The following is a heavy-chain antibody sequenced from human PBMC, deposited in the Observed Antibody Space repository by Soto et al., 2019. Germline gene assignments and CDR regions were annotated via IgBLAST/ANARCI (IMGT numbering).Heavy chain of an antibody. Sequence: SVKVSCKASGGTFSSYAISWVRQAPGQGLEWMGGIIPIFGTANYAQKFQGRVTITADESTSTAYMELSSLRSEDTAVYYCARDPSPRMSELGYWGQGTLVTVSS. D-gene: IGHD3-3*02. CDR1: GGTFSSYA. J-gene: IGHJ4*02. CDR2: IIPIFGTA. V-gene: IGHV1-69*13. CDR3: ARDPSPRMSELGY.